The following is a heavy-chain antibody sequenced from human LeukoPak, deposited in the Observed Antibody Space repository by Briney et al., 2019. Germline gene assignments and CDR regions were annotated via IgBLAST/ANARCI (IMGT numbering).Heavy chain of an antibody. CDR1: GYTFTSYG. CDR2: ISAYNGNT. J-gene: IGHJ4*02. V-gene: IGHV1-18*01. Sequence: ASVKVSCKASGYTFTSYGISWVRQAPGQGLEWMGWISAYNGNTNYAQKLQGRVTKTTDTSTSTAYMELRSLRSDDTAVYYCARSDSSGYLTFFDYWGQGTLVTVSS. D-gene: IGHD3-22*01. CDR3: ARSDSSGYLTFFDY.